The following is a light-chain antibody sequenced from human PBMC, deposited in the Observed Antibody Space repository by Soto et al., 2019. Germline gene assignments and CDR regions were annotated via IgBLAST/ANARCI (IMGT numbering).Light chain of an antibody. CDR1: SSDVGGYNY. CDR2: DVS. Sequence: QSALTQPASVSGSPGQSITISCTGTSSDVGGYNYVSWYQQHPGKAPKLMIYDVSNRPSGVSNRFSGSKSGNTASLTISGLHAEDEADYYCSSYTSSSFVVFGGGTKLTVL. CDR3: SSYTSSSFVV. J-gene: IGLJ2*01. V-gene: IGLV2-14*01.